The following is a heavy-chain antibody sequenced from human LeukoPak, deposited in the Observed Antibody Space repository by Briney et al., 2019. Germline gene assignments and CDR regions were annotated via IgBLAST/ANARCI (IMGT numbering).Heavy chain of an antibody. J-gene: IGHJ4*02. CDR1: GYTFTTYG. D-gene: IGHD6-6*01. CDR3: AREGQLVLGPVTG. CDR2: ISAYNGNT. V-gene: IGHV1-18*01. Sequence: ASVKVSCKASGYTFTTYGITWVRQAPGQGLEWMGWISAYNGNTNYGQKFQGRVTMTTDTSTSTAYMELRSLTSDDTAVYYCAREGQLVLGPVTGWGQGTLVTVSS.